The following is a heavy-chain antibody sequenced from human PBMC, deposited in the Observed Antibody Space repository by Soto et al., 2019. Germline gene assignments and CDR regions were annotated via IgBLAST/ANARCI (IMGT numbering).Heavy chain of an antibody. V-gene: IGHV3-11*01. CDR1: GFTFSDYY. J-gene: IGHJ4*02. CDR3: PRSLPYGNYYFDF. Sequence: QVQLVGSGGGLVKPGGSLRLSCAASGFTFSDYYMTWIRQAPGKGLEWLSSISSSGSTISYADSVKGRVIISGDNAKNSLYLELNSLRAEVTAVYYCPRSLPYGNYYFDFWGQGTLVTVSS. CDR2: ISSSGSTI. D-gene: IGHD3-10*01.